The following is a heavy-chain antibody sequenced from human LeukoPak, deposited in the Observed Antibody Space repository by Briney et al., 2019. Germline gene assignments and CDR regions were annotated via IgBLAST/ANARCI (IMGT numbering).Heavy chain of an antibody. V-gene: IGHV1-18*01. Sequence: ASVKVSCKASGYTFTSYGISWVRQAPGQGLEWMGWISAYNGNTNYAQKLQGRVTTTTDTSTSTAYMELRSLRSDDTAVYYCARASVYYDFWSGYYTGDYWGQGTLVTVSS. J-gene: IGHJ4*02. CDR2: ISAYNGNT. CDR1: GYTFTSYG. CDR3: ARASVYYDFWSGYYTGDY. D-gene: IGHD3-3*01.